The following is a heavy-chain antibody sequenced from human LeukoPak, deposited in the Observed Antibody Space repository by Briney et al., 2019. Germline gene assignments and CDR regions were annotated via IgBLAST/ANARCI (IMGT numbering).Heavy chain of an antibody. CDR1: GGSFSGYH. Sequence: SETLSLTCAVYGGSFSGYHWSWIRQPPGKGLEWIGEINHSGSTNYNPSLKSRVTISVDTSKNQFSLKLSSVTAADTAVYYCARSLPTYGGYGYWGQGTLVTVSS. CDR2: INHSGST. V-gene: IGHV4-34*01. J-gene: IGHJ4*02. D-gene: IGHD5-12*01. CDR3: ARSLPTYGGYGY.